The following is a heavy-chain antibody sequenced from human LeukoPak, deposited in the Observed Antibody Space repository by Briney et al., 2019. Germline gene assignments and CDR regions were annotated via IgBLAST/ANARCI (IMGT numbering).Heavy chain of an antibody. CDR1: GYTLTELS. CDR3: ATRTYSGYAWEFDY. Sequence: ASVKVSRKVSGYTLTELSMHWVRQAPGKGLEWMGGFDPEDGETIYAQKFQGRVTMTEDTSTDTAYMELSSLRSEDTAVYYCATRTYSGYAWEFDYWGQGTLVTVSS. J-gene: IGHJ4*02. CDR2: FDPEDGET. V-gene: IGHV1-24*01. D-gene: IGHD5-12*01.